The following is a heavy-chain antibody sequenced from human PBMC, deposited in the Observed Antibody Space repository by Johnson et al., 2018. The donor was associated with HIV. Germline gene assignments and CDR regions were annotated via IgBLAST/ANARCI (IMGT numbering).Heavy chain of an antibody. J-gene: IGHJ3*02. CDR3: ARGGSDAFDI. D-gene: IGHD3-16*01. Sequence: VQLVESGGGLVQPGGSLRLSCVGSGFSFNKYWMSWVRQAPGDRLERLTTINKDGGEEYYVDSVKGRFTISRDNAKNSLSLQINSLRADDTAVYYCARGGSDAFDIWGQGTMVTVSS. CDR1: GFSFNKYW. V-gene: IGHV3-7*01. CDR2: INKDGGEE.